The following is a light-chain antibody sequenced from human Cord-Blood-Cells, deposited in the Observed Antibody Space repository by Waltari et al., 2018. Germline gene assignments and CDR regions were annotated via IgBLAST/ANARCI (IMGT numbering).Light chain of an antibody. V-gene: IGKV1-5*03. CDR3: QQYNSYST. Sequence: DIQITQSPSPLSASVGDRVPITCRASQSISSWLAWYQQKPGKAPKLLIYKASSLESGVPSRFSGSGSGTEVTLTISSLQPDDFATYYCQQYNSYSTFGQGTKVEIK. CDR2: KAS. CDR1: QSISSW. J-gene: IGKJ1*01.